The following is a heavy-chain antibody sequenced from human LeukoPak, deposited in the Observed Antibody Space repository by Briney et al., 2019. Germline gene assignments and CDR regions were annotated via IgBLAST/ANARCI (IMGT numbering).Heavy chain of an antibody. CDR2: LYYSGST. J-gene: IGHJ2*01. V-gene: IGHV4-39*01. CDR1: GGSISSTTYY. Sequence: PSETLPLTCSVSGGSISSTTYYWGWIRQPPGKGLEWIGSLYYSGSTYYNPSLKSRVTISVDTSKNQFSLKLSSVTAADTAVYYCARLAYWYFDLWGRGTLVTVSA. CDR3: ARLAYWYFDL. D-gene: IGHD3-3*02.